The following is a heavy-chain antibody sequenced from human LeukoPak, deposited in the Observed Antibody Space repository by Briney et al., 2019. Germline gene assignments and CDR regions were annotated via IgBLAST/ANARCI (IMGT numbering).Heavy chain of an antibody. V-gene: IGHV3-20*01. CDR2: INWNGGST. J-gene: IGHJ3*02. D-gene: IGHD3-10*01. CDR1: GFTFSSYG. CDR3: ARALSGSYYIDAFDI. Sequence: GGSLRLSCAASGFTFSSYGMHWVRQAPGKGLEWVSGINWNGGSTGYADSVKGRFTISRGNAKNSLYLQINSLRAEDTALYHCARALSGSYYIDAFDIWGQGTMVTVSS.